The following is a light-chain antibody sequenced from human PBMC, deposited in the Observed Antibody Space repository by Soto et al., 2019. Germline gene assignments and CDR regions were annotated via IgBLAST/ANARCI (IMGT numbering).Light chain of an antibody. V-gene: IGKV3-11*01. CDR1: QYINTR. J-gene: IGKJ1*01. Sequence: EIVLTQSPATLSSFPGDRVTLSCMASQYINTRLAWYQHRPRQAPRLLSHQTSIRAAGIPARFSASGSGTDFTLTISDVQPEDVALYYCHQRQSWPRTFGQGTKVDI. CDR2: QTS. CDR3: HQRQSWPRT.